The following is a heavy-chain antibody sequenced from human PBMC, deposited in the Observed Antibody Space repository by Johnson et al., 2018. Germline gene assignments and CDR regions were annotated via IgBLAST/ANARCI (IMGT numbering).Heavy chain of an antibody. CDR2: VNDRART. CDR3: AKEYHCGSGSYYNH. D-gene: IGHD3-10*01. CDR1: GFTFSDCD. J-gene: IGHJ4*02. V-gene: IGHV3-23*04. Sequence: VQLVESWGGLVQXGGSLRLSCAASGFTFSDCDMSWVRQAPGKGLEWVAHVNDRARTYYADSVKGRFTISRANSKSTLSLQMTSLKAEDTAIYYCAKEYHCGSGSYYNHWGQGILVTVSS.